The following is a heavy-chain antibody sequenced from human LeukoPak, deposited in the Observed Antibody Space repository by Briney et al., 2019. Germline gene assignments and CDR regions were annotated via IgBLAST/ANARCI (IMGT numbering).Heavy chain of an antibody. CDR2: ISYDGSNK. J-gene: IGHJ3*02. D-gene: IGHD3-22*01. CDR1: GFTFSSYG. CDR3: AKSYDSSGYYLIRAFDI. Sequence: PGRSLRLSCAASGFTFSSYGMHWVRQAPGKGLEWVAVISYDGSNKYYADSVKGRFTISRDNSKNTLYLQMNSLRAEDTAVYYCAKSYDSSGYYLIRAFDIWGQGTMVTVSS. V-gene: IGHV3-30*18.